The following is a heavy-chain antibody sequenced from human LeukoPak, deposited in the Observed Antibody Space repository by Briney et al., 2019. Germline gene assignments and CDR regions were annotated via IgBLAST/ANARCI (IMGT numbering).Heavy chain of an antibody. J-gene: IGHJ6*02. Sequence: ASVKVPCKASGYTFTSYYMHWVRQAPGQGLEWMGIINPSGGSTSYAQKFQGRVTMTRDTSTSTVCMELSSLRSEDTAVYYCARGPRLLWFGESRYYYYGMDVWGQGTTVTVSS. V-gene: IGHV1-46*01. CDR2: INPSGGST. CDR3: ARGPRLLWFGESRYYYYGMDV. CDR1: GYTFTSYY. D-gene: IGHD3-10*01.